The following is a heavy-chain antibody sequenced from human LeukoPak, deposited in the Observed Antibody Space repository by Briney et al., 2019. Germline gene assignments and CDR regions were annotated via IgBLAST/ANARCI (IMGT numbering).Heavy chain of an antibody. D-gene: IGHD4-17*01. J-gene: IGHJ5*02. Sequence: PSETLTLTCAVYGGSFSGYYWSWIRQPPGKGLEWIGEINHSGSTNYNPSLKSRATISVDTSKNQFSLKLSSVTAADTAVYYCASVNDYGDYAAASGNWFDPWGQGTLVTVSS. CDR3: ASVNDYGDYAAASGNWFDP. CDR1: GGSFSGYY. CDR2: INHSGST. V-gene: IGHV4-34*01.